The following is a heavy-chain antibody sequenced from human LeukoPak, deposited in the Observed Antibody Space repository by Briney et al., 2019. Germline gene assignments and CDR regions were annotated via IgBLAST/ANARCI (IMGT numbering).Heavy chain of an antibody. CDR1: GYTFTSYG. J-gene: IGHJ4*02. V-gene: IGHV1-18*01. D-gene: IGHD2-8*01. CDR3: ASMHFGLMVYAISPPDQFDY. Sequence: ASVKVSCKASGYTFTSYGISWVRQAPGQGLEWMGWISAYNGNTNYAQKLQGRVTMTTDTSTSTAYMELRSLRSEDTAVYYCASMHFGLMVYAISPPDQFDYWGQGTLVTVSS. CDR2: ISAYNGNT.